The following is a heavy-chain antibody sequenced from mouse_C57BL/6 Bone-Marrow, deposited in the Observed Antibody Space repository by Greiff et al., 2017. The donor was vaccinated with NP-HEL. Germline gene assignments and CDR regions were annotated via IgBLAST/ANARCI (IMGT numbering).Heavy chain of an antibody. CDR2: IYPGDGDT. D-gene: IGHD1-1*01. V-gene: IGHV1-82*01. J-gene: IGHJ3*01. CDR1: GYAFSSSW. CDR3: ARRDGSSSAWFAY. Sequence: QVQLQQSGPELVKPGASVKISCKASGYAFSSSWINWVKQRPGKGLEWIGRIYPGDGDTNYNGKFKGKATLTADKSSSTAYMQLSSLTSEDSAVYFCARRDGSSSAWFAYWGQGTLVTVSA.